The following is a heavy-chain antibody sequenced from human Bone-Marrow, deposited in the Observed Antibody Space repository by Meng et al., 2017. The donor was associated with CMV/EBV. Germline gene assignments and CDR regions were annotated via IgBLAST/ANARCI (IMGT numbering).Heavy chain of an antibody. CDR2: IIPIFGTA. J-gene: IGHJ6*02. CDR1: GGTFSSYA. CDR3: ARGTTIASYYYYYGMDV. Sequence: SVKVSCQASGGTFSSYAISWVRQAPGQGLEWMGGIIPIFGTANYAQKFQGRVTITTDESTRTAYMELSSLRSEDTAVYYCARGTTIASYYYYYGMDVWGQGTTVTVSS. D-gene: IGHD1-14*01. V-gene: IGHV1-69*05.